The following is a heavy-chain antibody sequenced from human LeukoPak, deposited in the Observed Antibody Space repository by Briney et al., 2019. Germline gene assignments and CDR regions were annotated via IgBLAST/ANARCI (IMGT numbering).Heavy chain of an antibody. Sequence: PSETLSLTCTVSGGSISSYYWSWIRQPPGKGLEWIGYIYYSGSTNYNPSLKSRVTISVDTSKNQFSLKLSSVTAADTAVYYCARRWVLTGYYLIDAFDIWGQGTMVTVSS. D-gene: IGHD3-9*01. J-gene: IGHJ3*02. V-gene: IGHV4-59*01. CDR1: GGSISSYY. CDR3: ARRWVLTGYYLIDAFDI. CDR2: IYYSGST.